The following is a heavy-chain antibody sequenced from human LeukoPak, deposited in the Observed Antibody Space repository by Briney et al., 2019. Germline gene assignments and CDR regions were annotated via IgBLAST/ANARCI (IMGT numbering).Heavy chain of an antibody. Sequence: ASVKVSCKASGGTFSSYAISWVRQAPGQGLEWMGRIIPILGIANYAQKFQGRVTITADKSTSTAYMELSSLRSEDTAVYYCASSGWGDYYYYGMDVWGQGTTVTVSS. CDR3: ASSGWGDYYYYGMDV. D-gene: IGHD3-10*01. CDR1: GGTFSSYA. V-gene: IGHV1-69*04. CDR2: IIPILGIA. J-gene: IGHJ6*02.